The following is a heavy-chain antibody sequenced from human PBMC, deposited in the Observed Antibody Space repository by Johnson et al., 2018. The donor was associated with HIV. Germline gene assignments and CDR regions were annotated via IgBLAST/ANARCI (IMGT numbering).Heavy chain of an antibody. CDR3: ARDSDISLGVAGAFDI. CDR1: GFIFTNAW. CDR2: IYSGGST. J-gene: IGHJ3*02. D-gene: IGHD3-9*01. Sequence: VQLVESGGGLVKPGGSLRLSCAASGFIFTNAWMIWVRQAPGKGLEWVSAIYSGGSTYYADSVKGRFTISRDNSKNTLDLQMNSLRAEDTAVYYCARDSDISLGVAGAFDIWGQGTMVTVSA. V-gene: IGHV3-66*01.